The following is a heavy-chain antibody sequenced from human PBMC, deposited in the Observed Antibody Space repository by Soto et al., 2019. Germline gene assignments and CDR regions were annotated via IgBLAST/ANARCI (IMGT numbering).Heavy chain of an antibody. CDR2: IIPIFGTA. D-gene: IGHD6-13*01. CDR1: GGTFSSYA. Sequence: QVQLVQSGAEVKKPGSSVKVSCKASGGTFSSYAISWVRQAPGQGLEWMGGIIPIFGTANYAQKFQGRVTITAXXSXSXXYMELSSLRSEDTAVYYCARADGATAAFRWYYFDYWGQGTLVTVSS. J-gene: IGHJ4*02. V-gene: IGHV1-69*12. CDR3: ARADGATAAFRWYYFDY.